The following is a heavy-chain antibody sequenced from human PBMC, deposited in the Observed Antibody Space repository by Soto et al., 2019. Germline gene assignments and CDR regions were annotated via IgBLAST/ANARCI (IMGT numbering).Heavy chain of an antibody. Sequence: GGSLRLSCAASGFTFSSYGMHWVRQAPGKGLEWVAVISYDGSNKYYADSVKGRFTISRDNSKNTLYLQMNSLRAEDTAVYYCAKGSDGYDYIWGSYRYGPSGWFDPWGQGTLVTVSS. CDR3: AKGSDGYDYIWGSYRYGPSGWFDP. V-gene: IGHV3-30*18. D-gene: IGHD3-16*02. J-gene: IGHJ5*02. CDR1: GFTFSSYG. CDR2: ISYDGSNK.